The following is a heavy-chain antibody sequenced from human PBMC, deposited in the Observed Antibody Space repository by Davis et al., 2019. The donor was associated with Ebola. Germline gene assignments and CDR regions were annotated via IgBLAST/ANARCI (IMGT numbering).Heavy chain of an antibody. CDR2: ISGSGGTT. J-gene: IGHJ4*02. Sequence: GGSLRLSCADSVITFSSYAMTWVRQAPGKGLEWVSAISGSGGTTYYAGSVKGRFTVSRDNSKNTLYLHINSLSAEDTAVYYCATSYFTVTTLYWGQGTLVTVSS. CDR1: VITFSSYA. V-gene: IGHV3-23*01. D-gene: IGHD4-17*01. CDR3: ATSYFTVTTLY.